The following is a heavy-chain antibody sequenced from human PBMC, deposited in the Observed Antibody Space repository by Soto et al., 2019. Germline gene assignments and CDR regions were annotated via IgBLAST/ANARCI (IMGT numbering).Heavy chain of an antibody. V-gene: IGHV3-9*01. CDR1: GFTFDDYA. CDR2: ISWNSDST. CDR3: ARTTWGYGEPLDS. J-gene: IGHJ4*02. Sequence: EVHLVESGGGVAQPGRSLRLSCATSGFTFDDYAMHWVRQAPGKGLEWVSGISWNSDSTGYADSVKGRFTISRHNAKKSLLIQRNSLRSEDTGFYLCARTTWGYGEPLDSWGQGTPVTVSS. D-gene: IGHD4-17*01.